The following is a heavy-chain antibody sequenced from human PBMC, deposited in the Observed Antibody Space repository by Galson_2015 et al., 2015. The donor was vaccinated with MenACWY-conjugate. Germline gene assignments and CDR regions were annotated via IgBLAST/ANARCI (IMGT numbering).Heavy chain of an antibody. V-gene: IGHV3-23*01. CDR2: ISWTSGSI. CDR3: AKDRVLRFLKWFLSVVQGIDF. J-gene: IGHJ4*02. CDR1: GLTFNDYA. D-gene: IGHD3-3*01. Sequence: SLRLSCAASGLTFNDYAMNWVRQAPGKGLEWVSAISWTSGSIYYADTVKGRFTISRDNSKNTLYLQMNSLRAEDTALYYCAKDRVLRFLKWFLSVVQGIDFWGQGTLVTVSS.